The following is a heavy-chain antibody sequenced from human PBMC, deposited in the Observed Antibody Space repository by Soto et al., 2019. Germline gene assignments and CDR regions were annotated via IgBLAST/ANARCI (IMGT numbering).Heavy chain of an antibody. Sequence: EVQLLESGGDLVQPGGSLRLSCAASGFAFSNYAVTWVRQAQGKGLEWVSSISGSGNIIYYADSVKGRFIISRDNSKNTLYLQMNSLRAEDTAVYYCAKDPNGDYTGAFDDWGQGTLVTVSS. CDR1: GFAFSNYA. CDR2: ISGSGNII. CDR3: AKDPNGDYTGAFDD. V-gene: IGHV3-23*01. J-gene: IGHJ4*02. D-gene: IGHD4-17*01.